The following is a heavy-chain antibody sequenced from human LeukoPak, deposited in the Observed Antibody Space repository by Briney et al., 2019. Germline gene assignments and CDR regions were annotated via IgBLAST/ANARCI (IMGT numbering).Heavy chain of an antibody. Sequence: PGGSLRLSCAASGFTFSSYSMNWVRQAPGKGLEWVSYISSSSSTIYYADSVKGRFTISRDNAKNSPYLQMNSLRAEDTAVYYCARDLKYYDFWSGSLNWFDPWGQGTLVTVSS. CDR3: ARDLKYYDFWSGSLNWFDP. J-gene: IGHJ5*02. D-gene: IGHD3-3*01. CDR2: ISSSSSTI. V-gene: IGHV3-48*01. CDR1: GFTFSSYS.